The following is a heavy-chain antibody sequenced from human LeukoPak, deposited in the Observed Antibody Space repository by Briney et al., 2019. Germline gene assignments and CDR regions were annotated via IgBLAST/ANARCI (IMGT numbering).Heavy chain of an antibody. D-gene: IGHD1-26*01. CDR2: IWYDGSNK. J-gene: IGHJ4*02. CDR1: GFTFSSYG. Sequence: GGSLRLSCAASGFTFSSYGMHWVRQAPGKGLEWVAGIWYDGSNKYYADSVKGRFTISRDNSKNTLYLQMNSLRAEDTAVYYCAKDLGRYRNSYFDYWGQGTLVTVSS. V-gene: IGHV3-33*06. CDR3: AKDLGRYRNSYFDY.